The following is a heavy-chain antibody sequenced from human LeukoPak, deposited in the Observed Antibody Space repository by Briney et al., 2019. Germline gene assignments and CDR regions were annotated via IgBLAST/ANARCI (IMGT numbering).Heavy chain of an antibody. CDR1: GGSISSYY. CDR3: ARDSKMATITPLFDY. J-gene: IGHJ4*02. Sequence: SETLSHTCTVSGGSISSYYWSWIRQPPGKGLESIGYIYYSGSTNYNPSLKSRVTISVDTSKNQFSLKLSSVTAADTAVYYCARDSKMATITPLFDYWGQGTLVTVSS. V-gene: IGHV4-59*01. D-gene: IGHD5-24*01. CDR2: IYYSGST.